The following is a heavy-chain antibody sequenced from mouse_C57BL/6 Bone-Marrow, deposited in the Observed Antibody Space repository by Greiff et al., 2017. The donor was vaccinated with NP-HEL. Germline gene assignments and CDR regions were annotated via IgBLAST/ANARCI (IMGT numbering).Heavy chain of an antibody. J-gene: IGHJ3*01. V-gene: IGHV1-63*01. CDR3: ARYGLRGCAF. Sequence: VQLQESGAELVRLGTSVKMSCKASGYTFTNYWIGWAKQRPGHGLEWIGDIYPGGGYTNYNEKFKGKATLTADKSSSTAYMQFSSLTSEDSAIYYCARYGLRGCAFWGQGSLVTVST. CDR1: GYTFTNYW. CDR2: IYPGGGYT. D-gene: IGHD1-1*01.